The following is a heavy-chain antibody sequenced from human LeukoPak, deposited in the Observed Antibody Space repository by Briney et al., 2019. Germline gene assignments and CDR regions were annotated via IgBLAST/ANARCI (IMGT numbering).Heavy chain of an antibody. D-gene: IGHD3-22*01. CDR3: ARDSFSDSSGYPDY. J-gene: IGHJ4*02. Sequence: PGGSLRLSCAASGFTFSSYAMHWVRQAPGKGLEWVAVISYDGSNKYYADSVKGRFTISRDNSKNTLYLQMNSLRAEDTAVYYCARDSFSDSSGYPDYWGQGTLVTVSS. CDR2: ISYDGSNK. CDR1: GFTFSSYA. V-gene: IGHV3-30-3*01.